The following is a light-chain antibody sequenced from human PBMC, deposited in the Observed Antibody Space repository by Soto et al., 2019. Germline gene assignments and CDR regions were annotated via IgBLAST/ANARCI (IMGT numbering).Light chain of an antibody. CDR2: DVS. CDR3: SSYAGRYTYV. CDR1: RSDVGGYNY. J-gene: IGLJ1*01. Sequence: QSALTQPRSVSGSPGQSVTISCTGTRSDVGGYNYVSWYQQHPGKAPKLIIYDVSKRPSVVPDRFSGSKSGNTASLSISGLPAEDEDDYYCSSYAGRYTYVFGTGTKLTVL. V-gene: IGLV2-11*01.